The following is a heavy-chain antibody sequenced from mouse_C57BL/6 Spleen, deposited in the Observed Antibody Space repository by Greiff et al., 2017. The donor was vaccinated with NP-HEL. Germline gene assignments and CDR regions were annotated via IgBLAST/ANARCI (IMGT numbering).Heavy chain of an antibody. D-gene: IGHD1-1*01. CDR2: IYPGDGDT. CDR3: GSFGSSYGWYFDV. V-gene: IGHV1-82*01. Sequence: QMQLKQSGPELVKPGASVKISCKASGYAFSSSWMNWVKQRPGKGLEWIGRIYPGDGDTNYNGKFKGKATLTADKSSSTAYMQLSSLTSEDSAVYFCGSFGSSYGWYFDVWGTGTTVTVSS. CDR1: GYAFSSSW. J-gene: IGHJ1*03.